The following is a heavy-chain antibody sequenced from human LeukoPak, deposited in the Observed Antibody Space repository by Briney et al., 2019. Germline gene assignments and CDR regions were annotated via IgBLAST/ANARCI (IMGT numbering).Heavy chain of an antibody. CDR2: IYYSGST. V-gene: IGHV4-59*01. D-gene: IGHD5-18*01. J-gene: IGHJ4*02. CDR3: AGGGYSYGYRLDY. CDR1: DGSISSYY. Sequence: SETLSLTCTVSDGSISSYYWSWIRQPPGKGLEWIGYIYYSGSTNYNPSLKSRVTISVDTSKNQFSLKLSSVTAADTAVYYCAGGGYSYGYRLDYWGQGTLVTVSS.